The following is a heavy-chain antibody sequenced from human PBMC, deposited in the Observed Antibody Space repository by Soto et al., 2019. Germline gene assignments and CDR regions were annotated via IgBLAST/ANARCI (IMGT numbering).Heavy chain of an antibody. J-gene: IGHJ6*02. D-gene: IGHD5-18*01. CDR1: GGSISSYY. CDR2: IYYSGST. Sequence: SETLSLTCTVSGGSISSYYWSWIRQPPGKGLEWIGYIYYSGSTNYNPSLKRRVTISVDTSKNQFSLKLSSVTAADTAVYYCARDNTAMVFFGMDVWGQGTTVTVSS. CDR3: ARDNTAMVFFGMDV. V-gene: IGHV4-59*01.